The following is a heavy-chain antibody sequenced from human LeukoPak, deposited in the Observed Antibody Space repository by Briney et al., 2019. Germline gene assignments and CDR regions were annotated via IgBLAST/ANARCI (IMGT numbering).Heavy chain of an antibody. V-gene: IGHV3-74*01. Sequence: GGSLRLSCAASGFTFSNHWMHWVRQAPGKGLVSVSRINSDGSGTSYADSVKGRFTISRDNAKNALYLQMNSLRAEDTALYYCARDSIPVSVYFDHWGQGTLVTVSS. CDR3: ARDSIPVSVYFDH. J-gene: IGHJ4*02. D-gene: IGHD6-19*01. CDR2: INSDGSGT. CDR1: GFTFSNHW.